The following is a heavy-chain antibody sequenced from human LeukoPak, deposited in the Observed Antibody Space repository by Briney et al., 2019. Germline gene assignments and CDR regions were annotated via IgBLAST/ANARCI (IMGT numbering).Heavy chain of an antibody. D-gene: IGHD3-3*01. Sequence: PGGSLRLSCAASGFTFSSYAMSWVRQAPGKGLEWVSAISGSGGSAYYADSVKGRFTISRDNSKNTLYLQMNSLRAEDTAVYYCALEEGDFWSGVPGYWGQGTLVTVSS. V-gene: IGHV3-23*01. J-gene: IGHJ4*02. CDR1: GFTFSSYA. CDR3: ALEEGDFWSGVPGY. CDR2: ISGSGGSA.